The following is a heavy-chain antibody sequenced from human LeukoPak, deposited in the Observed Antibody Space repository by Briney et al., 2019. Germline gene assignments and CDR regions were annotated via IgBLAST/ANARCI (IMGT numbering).Heavy chain of an antibody. D-gene: IGHD6-13*01. CDR1: GFTFNNYG. Sequence: GRSLSLSCVASGFTFNNYGMHWVRQAPGKGLEWVSAISGSGGSTYYADSVKGRFTISRDNSKNTLYLQMNSLRAEDTAVYYCAKPRYSSSWSNAFDIWGQGTMVTVSS. V-gene: IGHV3-23*01. J-gene: IGHJ3*02. CDR2: ISGSGGST. CDR3: AKPRYSSSWSNAFDI.